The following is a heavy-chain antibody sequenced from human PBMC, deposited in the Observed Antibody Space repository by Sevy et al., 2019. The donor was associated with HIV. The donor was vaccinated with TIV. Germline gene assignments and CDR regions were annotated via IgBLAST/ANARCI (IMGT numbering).Heavy chain of an antibody. V-gene: IGHV4-39*01. J-gene: IGHJ6*02. D-gene: IGHD3-22*01. CDR3: VRHALSYYHDSDGHPGSAFYYYYGVDV. CDR1: DGSITSSSYY. CDR2: IYYRGNT. Sequence: SETLSLTCTVSDGSITSSSYYWGWIRQPPGKGLEWVGSIYYRGNTYYNPSLKSRLTVSVDTTKSQFSLNLRSVTAADTAVYYCVRHALSYYHDSDGHPGSAFYYYYGVDVWGQGTTVTVSS.